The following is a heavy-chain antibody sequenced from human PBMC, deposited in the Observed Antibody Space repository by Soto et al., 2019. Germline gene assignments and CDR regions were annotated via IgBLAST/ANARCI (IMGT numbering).Heavy chain of an antibody. CDR3: ARHEATYFNFYGMDV. V-gene: IGHV5-51*01. CDR2: IHPGESDT. J-gene: IGHJ6*02. CDR1: GYSFTTYW. Sequence: GESLKISCKSYGYSFTTYWIAWVRQMPGKGLEWMGSIHPGESDTRYSPSSQGQVTISADMYITTAYLQWSSLKASDTAMYYCARHEATYFNFYGMDVWGQGTTVTVSS. D-gene: IGHD1-26*01.